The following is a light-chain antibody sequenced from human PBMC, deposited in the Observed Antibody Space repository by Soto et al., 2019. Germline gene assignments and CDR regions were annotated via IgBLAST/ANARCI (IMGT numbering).Light chain of an antibody. CDR1: SSDVGGYDY. V-gene: IGLV2-14*01. Sequence: QSVLTQPASVSGSPGQSITISCTGTSSDVGGYDYVSWYQQHPGRAPKLMIFEVSNRPSEISNRFSGSKSGNTASLTISGLQAEDEADYYCSSFTSSSTQVLGGGTKVTVL. J-gene: IGLJ3*02. CDR2: EVS. CDR3: SSFTSSSTQV.